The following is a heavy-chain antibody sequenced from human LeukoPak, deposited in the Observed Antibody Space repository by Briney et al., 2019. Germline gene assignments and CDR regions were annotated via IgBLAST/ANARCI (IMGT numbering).Heavy chain of an antibody. Sequence: GASVKVSCKASGYTFTGYYMHWVRQAPGQGLEWMGRINPNSGATNYAQKFQGRVTMTRDTSISTAYMELSRLRSDDTAVYYCAREGENGSGSYYAFDIWGQGTMVTVSS. J-gene: IGHJ3*02. CDR1: GYTFTGYY. V-gene: IGHV1-2*06. CDR3: AREGENGSGSYYAFDI. D-gene: IGHD3-10*01. CDR2: INPNSGAT.